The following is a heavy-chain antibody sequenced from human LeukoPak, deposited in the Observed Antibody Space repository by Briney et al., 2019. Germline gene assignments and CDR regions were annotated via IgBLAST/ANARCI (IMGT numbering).Heavy chain of an antibody. J-gene: IGHJ4*02. CDR1: GYSFTDYY. CDR2: INPNSGGT. D-gene: IGHD3-16*02. V-gene: IGHV1-2*02. Sequence: ASVKVSCKASGYSFTDYYMHWVRQAPGQGLEWMGWINPNSGGTSYAQKFQGRVTMTRDTSISTAYVGLSGLRSDDTAVYYCARSLPVFVTSSTHFDYWGQGTPITVSS. CDR3: ARSLPVFVTSSTHFDY.